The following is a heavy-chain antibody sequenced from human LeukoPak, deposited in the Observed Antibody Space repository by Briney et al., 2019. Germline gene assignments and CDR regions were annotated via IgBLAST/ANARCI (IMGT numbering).Heavy chain of an antibody. J-gene: IGHJ4*02. V-gene: IGHV3-21*01. CDR1: GXTFSSYS. CDR3: ARDQYLAYCGGDCYSGQFDY. CDR2: ISSSSSYI. Sequence: PGGSLRLSWAASGXTFSSYSMNWVRQAPGKGREWVSSISSSSSYIYYADSVKGRFTISRDNAKNSLYLQMNSLRAEDTAVYYCARDQYLAYCGGDCYSGQFDYWGQGILVTVSS. D-gene: IGHD2-21*02.